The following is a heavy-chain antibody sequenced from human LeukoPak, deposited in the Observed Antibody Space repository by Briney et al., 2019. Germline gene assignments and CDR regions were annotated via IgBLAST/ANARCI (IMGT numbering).Heavy chain of an antibody. V-gene: IGHV1-2*02. J-gene: IGHJ4*02. CDR3: ARSMMIVVVMPNY. Sequence: ASVKVSCEASGYTFTGYYMHWVRQAPGQGLEWMGWINPNSGGTNYAQKFQGRVTMTRDTSISTAYMELSRLRSDDTAVYYCARSMMIVVVMPNYWGQGTLVTVSS. CDR1: GYTFTGYY. CDR2: INPNSGGT. D-gene: IGHD3-22*01.